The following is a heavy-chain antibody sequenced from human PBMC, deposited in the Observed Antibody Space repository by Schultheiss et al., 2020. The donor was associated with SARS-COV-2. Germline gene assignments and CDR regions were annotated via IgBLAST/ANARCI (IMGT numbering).Heavy chain of an antibody. D-gene: IGHD2-15*01. CDR3: ARETLPFSGLPFDI. J-gene: IGHJ3*02. Sequence: GGSLRLSCTASGFTFSSYSMYWVRQAPGKGLEYVSAITGNGGSTYYANSVKGRFTISRDNSKNTLYLQMGSLRVEDMGVYYCARETLPFSGLPFDIWGQGTMVTVSS. V-gene: IGHV3-64*01. CDR1: GFTFSSYS. CDR2: ITGNGGST.